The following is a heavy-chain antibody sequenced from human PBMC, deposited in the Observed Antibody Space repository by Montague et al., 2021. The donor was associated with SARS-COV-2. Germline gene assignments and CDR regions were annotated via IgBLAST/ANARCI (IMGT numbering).Heavy chain of an antibody. CDR3: ASDRFNFGAGRQGTIDF. V-gene: IGHV4-4*07. CDR1: GDSITNHY. CDR2: MHFTGKT. Sequence: SETLSLTCSVSGDSITNHYWSWIRQPAGKGLEWIGRMHFTGKTNFSPFLSSRLTMSVDTSKNQFSLKLTLVTAADTAIYFCASDRFNFGAGRQGTIDFWGQGTLVTVSS. J-gene: IGHJ4*02. D-gene: IGHD3-10*01.